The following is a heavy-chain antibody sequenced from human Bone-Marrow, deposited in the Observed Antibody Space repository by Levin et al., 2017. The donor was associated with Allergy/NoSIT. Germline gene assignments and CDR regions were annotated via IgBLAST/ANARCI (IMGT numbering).Heavy chain of an antibody. D-gene: IGHD6-25*01. CDR2: LSHDGSNY. CDR1: GFTFSSYV. Sequence: GESLKISCAASGFTFSSYVLHWVRQAPGKGLDWVALLSHDGSNYDYADSVKGRFIIYRDNSKNTLYLQMNSLRPEDTAVYYCARSGHVHEGEYYFDSWGQGTLVTVSS. V-gene: IGHV3-30-3*01. CDR3: ARSGHVHEGEYYFDS. J-gene: IGHJ4*02.